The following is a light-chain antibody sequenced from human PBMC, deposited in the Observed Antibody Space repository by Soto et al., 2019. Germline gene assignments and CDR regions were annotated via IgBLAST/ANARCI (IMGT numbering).Light chain of an antibody. CDR2: DAS. CDR3: QQRVNWPLS. CDR1: QSVSSY. V-gene: IGKV3-11*01. J-gene: IGKJ4*01. Sequence: EIVLTQSPATLSLSPGERATLSCRASQSVSSYLAWYQQKPGQAPRLLIYDASNRATGIPARFSGGGSGTDFTLTISSLETEDFAVYYCQQRVNWPLSFGGGTKVEV.